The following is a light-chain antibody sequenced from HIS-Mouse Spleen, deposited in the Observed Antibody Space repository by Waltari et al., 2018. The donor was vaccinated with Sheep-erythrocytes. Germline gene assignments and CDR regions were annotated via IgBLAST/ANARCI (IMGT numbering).Light chain of an antibody. CDR2: RNN. CDR3: AAWDDSLSGNWV. V-gene: IGLV1-47*01. CDR1: SSNIGSNY. J-gene: IGLJ3*02. Sequence: QSVLTQPPSASGTPGQRVTISCSGSSSNIGSNYVYWYQQLPGTAPKLLIYRNNRRPSGVHDQLSGSKSGTSASLAISGLRSEDEADYYCAAWDDSLSGNWVFGGGTKLTVL.